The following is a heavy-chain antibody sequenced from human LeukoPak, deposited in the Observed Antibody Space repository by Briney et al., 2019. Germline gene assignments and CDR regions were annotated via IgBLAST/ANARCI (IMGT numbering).Heavy chain of an antibody. CDR1: GGTFSSYA. J-gene: IGHJ6*02. Sequence: SVKVSCKASGGTFSSYAISWVRQAPGQGLEWMGGIIPIFGTANYAQKFQGRVTITADESTSTAYMELSSLRSEDTAVYYCARVEGSYSPIYYYGMDVWGQGTTVTVSS. CDR3: ARVEGSYSPIYYYGMDV. CDR2: IIPIFGTA. V-gene: IGHV1-69*01. D-gene: IGHD2-15*01.